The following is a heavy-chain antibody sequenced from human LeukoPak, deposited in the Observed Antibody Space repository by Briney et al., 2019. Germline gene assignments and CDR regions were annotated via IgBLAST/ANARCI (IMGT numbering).Heavy chain of an antibody. J-gene: IGHJ3*02. Sequence: GASVKVSCKASEYTFTDYAINWVRQAPGQRLEWMGWINAGNGNTRYSQRFQGRVTITRDTSASTAYMELSSLRSEDTAVYYCASRTGIGAADAFDIWGQGTMVTVSS. D-gene: IGHD7-27*01. CDR1: EYTFTDYA. V-gene: IGHV1-3*01. CDR3: ASRTGIGAADAFDI. CDR2: INAGNGNT.